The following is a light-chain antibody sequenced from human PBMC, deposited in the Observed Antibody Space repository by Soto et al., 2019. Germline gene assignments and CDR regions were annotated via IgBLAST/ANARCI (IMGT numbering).Light chain of an antibody. CDR1: SSDIGTYNR. Sequence: QSALTQPPSVSGSPGQSVTISCTGTSSDIGTYNRVSWYRQSPGAAPKLLIYEVTSRPSGVPDRFSGAKSGNTASLTISGLQAEDDAHYYCSSYVYSATVVFGGGTKLIVL. CDR3: SSYVYSATVV. V-gene: IGLV2-18*02. J-gene: IGLJ2*01. CDR2: EVT.